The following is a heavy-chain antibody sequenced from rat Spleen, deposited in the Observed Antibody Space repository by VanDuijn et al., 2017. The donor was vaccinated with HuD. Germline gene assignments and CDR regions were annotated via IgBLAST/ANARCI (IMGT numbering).Heavy chain of an antibody. CDR1: GYSITSNY. D-gene: IGHD1-11*01. V-gene: IGHV3-3*01. CDR2: INSAGST. CDR3: ARMHYGLDY. Sequence: EVQLQESGPGLVKPSQSLSLTCSVTGYSITSNYWGWIRKFPGNKLEWMGYINSAGSTHYNPSLKSRVSITRDTSKNQFFLQVNSVTSEDTAAYYCARMHYGLDYWGQGVMVTVSS. J-gene: IGHJ2*01.